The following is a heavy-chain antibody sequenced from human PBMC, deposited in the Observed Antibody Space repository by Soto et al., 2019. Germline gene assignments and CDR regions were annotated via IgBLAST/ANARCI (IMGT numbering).Heavy chain of an antibody. Sequence: QVQLVESGGGLVTPGGSLRLSCSASGFSFSDYYMSWVRQAPGKGLEWVSYISTSSRYTNYADSVKGRFTIASDNAKNSRYLQMNSLRAEDTAVYYCARDGWTAVLFFDYWGQGTLVTVSS. CDR2: ISTSSRYT. J-gene: IGHJ4*02. CDR3: ARDGWTAVLFFDY. D-gene: IGHD2-15*01. CDR1: GFSFSDYY. V-gene: IGHV3-11*05.